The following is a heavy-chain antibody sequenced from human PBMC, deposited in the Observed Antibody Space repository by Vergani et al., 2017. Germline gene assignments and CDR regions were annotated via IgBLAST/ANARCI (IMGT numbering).Heavy chain of an antibody. CDR1: GFTVSSNY. D-gene: IGHD1-26*01. J-gene: IGHJ4*02. CDR2: IRYDGSNK. CDR3: AKDRGVGATPWYFDY. Sequence: VQLVESGGGLVQPGGSLRLSCAASGFTVSSNYMSWVRQAPGKGLEWVAFIRYDGSNKYYADSVKGRFTISRDNSKNTLYLQMNSLRAEDTAVYYCAKDRGVGATPWYFDYWGQGTLVTVSS. V-gene: IGHV3-30*02.